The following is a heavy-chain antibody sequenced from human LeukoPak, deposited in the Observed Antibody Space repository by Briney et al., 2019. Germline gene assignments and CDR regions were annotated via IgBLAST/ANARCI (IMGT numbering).Heavy chain of an antibody. CDR3: ARGKHLGYCSGGSCYAVYDY. J-gene: IGHJ4*02. V-gene: IGHV3-21*01. CDR1: GFTVSSNY. CDR2: ISSSSSYI. Sequence: GGSLRLSCAASGFTVSSNYMSWVRQAPGKGLEWVSSISSSSSYIYYADSVKGRFTISRDNAKNSLYLQMNSLRAEDTAVYYCARGKHLGYCSGGSCYAVYDYWGQGTLVTVSS. D-gene: IGHD2-15*01.